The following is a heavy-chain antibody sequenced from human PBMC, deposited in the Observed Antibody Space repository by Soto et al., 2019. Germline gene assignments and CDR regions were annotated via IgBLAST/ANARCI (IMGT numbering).Heavy chain of an antibody. CDR2: IYHSGST. CDR1: GGSISSSYW. Sequence: QVQLQESGPGLVKPSGTLSLTCAVSGGSISSSYWWSWVRQPPGKGLEWIGEIYHSGSTNYNPSLKSRVTVTVDKSKNQFSLKLTSVTAADTAVYYCARVQSASYYYYGMDVWGQGTTVTVSS. J-gene: IGHJ6*02. CDR3: ARVQSASYYYYGMDV. V-gene: IGHV4-4*02. D-gene: IGHD3-9*01.